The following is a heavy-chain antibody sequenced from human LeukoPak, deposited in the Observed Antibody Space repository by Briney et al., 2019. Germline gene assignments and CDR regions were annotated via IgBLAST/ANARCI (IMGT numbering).Heavy chain of an antibody. V-gene: IGHV3-30*18. D-gene: IGHD5-12*01. CDR3: AKVGSGNDYY. CDR2: ISKDETNT. CDR1: GFTFSNSA. J-gene: IGHJ4*02. Sequence: PGGSLRLSCAASGFTFSNSAMHWVRQPPGKGLGWVTVISKDETNTYYADSVKGRFTISRDNSNNMLYLQMNSLRTEDTAVYYCAKVGSGNDYYWGQGTLVTVSS.